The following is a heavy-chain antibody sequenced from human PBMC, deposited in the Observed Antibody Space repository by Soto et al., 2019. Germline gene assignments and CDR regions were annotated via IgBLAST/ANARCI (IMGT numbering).Heavy chain of an antibody. V-gene: IGHV3-74*01. CDR1: GLTFSSYW. CDR3: ASRDWLDY. CDR2: IKSAGSST. D-gene: IGHD2-21*01. Sequence: EVQLVESGGGLVQPGGSLRLSCAASGLTFSSYWMHWVRQAPGKGLVWVSRIKSAGSSTSYADSVKGRFTISRDNAKNTLYLQMNSLGAEDTAAYYCASRDWLDYWGQGTLVTVSS. J-gene: IGHJ4*02.